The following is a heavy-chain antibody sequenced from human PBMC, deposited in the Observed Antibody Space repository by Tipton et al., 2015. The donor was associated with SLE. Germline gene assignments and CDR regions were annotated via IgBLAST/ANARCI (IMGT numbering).Heavy chain of an antibody. CDR1: GFTFSDFW. Sequence: CAASGFTFSDFWMSWVRQSPGKGLEWIGEINHSGIPYYNPSLKSRVTLSVDTSKRQFSLKVTSVTAADTAVYYCARGTGISVDWGQGTLVTVSS. CDR2: INHSGIP. CDR3: ARGTGISVD. V-gene: IGHV4-34*01. J-gene: IGHJ4*02. D-gene: IGHD6-19*01.